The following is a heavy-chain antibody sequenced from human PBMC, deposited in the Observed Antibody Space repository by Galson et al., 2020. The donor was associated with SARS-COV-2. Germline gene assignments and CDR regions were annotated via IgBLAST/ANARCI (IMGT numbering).Heavy chain of an antibody. V-gene: IGHV4-61*02. J-gene: IGHJ4*02. CDR2: IYTSGST. D-gene: IGHD6-19*01. CDR3: AYGVVAGTGY. Sequence: SETLSLTCTVSGGSISSGSYHWSWIRQPAGQGLEWIGRIYTSGSTNYNPSLQSRVTISIDTSKNQFSLELTSVTAEDTAVYFCAYGVVAGTGYWGQGALVTVSS. CDR1: GGSISSGSYH.